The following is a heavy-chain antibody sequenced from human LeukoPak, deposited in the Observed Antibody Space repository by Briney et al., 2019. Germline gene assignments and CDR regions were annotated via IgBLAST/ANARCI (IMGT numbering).Heavy chain of an antibody. D-gene: IGHD2-2*01. J-gene: IGHJ4*02. CDR3: ARDRGPYCATTSCYVDY. V-gene: IGHV4-59*01. CDR2: NYYSGYT. CDR1: GASISSYY. Sequence: SETLSLTCTVYGASISSYYWSWIRQPPGKVLEWIGCNYYSGYTNYNPSLKSRVTISVDTSKNQFSLKVRSVTAADTAVYYCARDRGPYCATTSCYVDYWGEGTLVTVSS.